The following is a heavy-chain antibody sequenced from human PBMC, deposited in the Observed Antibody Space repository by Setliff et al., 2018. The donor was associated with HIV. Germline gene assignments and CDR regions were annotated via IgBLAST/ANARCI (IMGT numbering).Heavy chain of an antibody. CDR2: IIPILGIA. CDR3: ARDAYYDSSGYYFNGGFDY. V-gene: IGHV1-69*10. J-gene: IGHJ4*02. D-gene: IGHD3-22*01. CDR1: GGTFSSYA. Sequence: SVKVSCKASGGTFSSYAISWVRQAPGQGLEWMGGIIPILGIANYAQKFQSRVTITADKSTSTAYMELSSLRSEDTAVYYCARDAYYDSSGYYFNGGFDYWGQGTLVTVSS.